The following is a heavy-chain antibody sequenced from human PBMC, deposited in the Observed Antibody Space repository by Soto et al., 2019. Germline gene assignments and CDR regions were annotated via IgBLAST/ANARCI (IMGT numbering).Heavy chain of an antibody. CDR2: ISGSGGST. CDR3: AKDRSMRDGYNRIGY. V-gene: IGHV3-23*01. CDR1: GFTFSSYA. Sequence: GGSLRLSCAASGFTFSSYAMSWVRQAPGKGLEWVSAISGSGGSTYYADSVKGRFTISRDNSKNTLYLQMNSLRAEDTAVYYCAKDRSMRDGYNRIGYWGQGTLVTVSS. D-gene: IGHD5-12*01. J-gene: IGHJ4*02.